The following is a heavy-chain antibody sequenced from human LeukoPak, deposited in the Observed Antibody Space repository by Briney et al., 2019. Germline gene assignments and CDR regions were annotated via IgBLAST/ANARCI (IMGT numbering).Heavy chain of an antibody. J-gene: IGHJ4*02. V-gene: IGHV1-2*02. CDR2: INPNSGGT. CDR3: ARQWLVRQGFDY. CDR1: GYTSTGYY. D-gene: IGHD6-19*01. Sequence: ASVKVSCKASGYTSTGYYMHWVRQAPGQGLEWMGWINPNSGGTNYAQKFQGRVTMTRDTSISTAYMELSRLRSDDTAVYYCARQWLVRQGFDYWGQGTQVTVSS.